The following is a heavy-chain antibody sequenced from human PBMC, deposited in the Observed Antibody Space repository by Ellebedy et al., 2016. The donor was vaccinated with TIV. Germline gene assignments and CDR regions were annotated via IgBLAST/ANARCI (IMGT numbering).Heavy chain of an antibody. D-gene: IGHD5-18*01. CDR2: INAFSGDT. Sequence: AASVKVSCKGVGFTFNSYGFNWVRQAPGQGLEWLGWINAFSGDTHYAQRLQGRVSMTMDASTSTVYLELRSLKSDDTAVYYCARATTLYRSYGTWTPFDHWGQGTLVTVSS. CDR3: ARATTLYRSYGTWTPFDH. V-gene: IGHV1-18*01. J-gene: IGHJ4*02. CDR1: GFTFNSYG.